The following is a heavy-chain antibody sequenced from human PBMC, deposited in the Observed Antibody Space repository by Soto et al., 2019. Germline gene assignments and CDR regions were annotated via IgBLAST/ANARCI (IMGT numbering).Heavy chain of an antibody. D-gene: IGHD2-2*01. CDR1: GGSISSGGYY. J-gene: IGHJ6*02. CDR2: IYYSGST. V-gene: IGHV4-31*03. CDR3: ARFDIVVVPAAQPGGMDV. Sequence: PSETLSFTCTVSGGSISSGGYYWSWIRQHPGKGLEWIGYIYYSGSTYYNPSLKSRVTISVDTSKNQISLKLSSVTAADKAVYYCARFDIVVVPAAQPGGMDVWGQGTTVTVSS.